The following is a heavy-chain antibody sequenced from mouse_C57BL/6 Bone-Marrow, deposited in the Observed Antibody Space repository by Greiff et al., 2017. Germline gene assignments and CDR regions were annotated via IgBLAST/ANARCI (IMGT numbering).Heavy chain of an antibody. J-gene: IGHJ1*03. V-gene: IGHV1-7*01. CDR2: INPSSGYT. Sequence: QVHVKQSGAELVKPGASVKLSCKASGYTFTSYWMHWVKQRPGQGLEWIGYINPSSGYTKYNQKFKDKATLTADKSSSTAYMQLSSLTYEDSAVYYCAGSPRGRPWYFDVWGTGTTVTVSS. CDR3: AGSPRGRPWYFDV. D-gene: IGHD3-1*01. CDR1: GYTFTSYW.